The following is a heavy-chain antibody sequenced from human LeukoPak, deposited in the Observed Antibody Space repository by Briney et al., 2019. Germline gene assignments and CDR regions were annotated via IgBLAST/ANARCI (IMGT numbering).Heavy chain of an antibody. CDR1: GGSISSYY. V-gene: IGHV4-59*01. D-gene: IGHD3-10*01. CDR3: ARTPHYYGSGSYPDY. J-gene: IGHJ4*02. Sequence: SETLSLTCTVSGGSISSYYWSWIRQPPGKGLEWIGYIYYSGSTNYNPSLKSRVTISVDTSKNQFSLKLSSVTAADTAVYYCARTPHYYGSGSYPDYWGQGTLVTVSS. CDR2: IYYSGST.